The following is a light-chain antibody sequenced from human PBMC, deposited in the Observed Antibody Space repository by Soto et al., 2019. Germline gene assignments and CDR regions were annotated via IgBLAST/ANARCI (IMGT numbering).Light chain of an antibody. Sequence: QSVLTQPPSVSGSPGQSIIISCTGTSSDVGAYNYVSWYQQHPGRAPRLMIYDVINRPSGVSDRFSGSKSGNTASLTISALQAEDEADYYCSSFTGSTTLYVFGSGTKLTVL. CDR3: SSFTGSTTLYV. CDR2: DVI. V-gene: IGLV2-14*03. CDR1: SSDVGAYNY. J-gene: IGLJ1*01.